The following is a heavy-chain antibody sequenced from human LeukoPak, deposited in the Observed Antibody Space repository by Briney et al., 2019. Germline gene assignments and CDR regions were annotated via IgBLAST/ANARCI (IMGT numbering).Heavy chain of an antibody. J-gene: IGHJ6*03. D-gene: IGHD3-3*01. V-gene: IGHV4-4*07. CDR2: IYTSGST. CDR3: ARDTYYDFWSGPSSYYYYYMDV. CDR1: GGSISSYY. Sequence: TSETLSLTCTVSGGSISSYYWSWIRQPAGKGLEWIGRIYTSGSTNYNPSLKSRVTMSVDTSKNQFSLKLSSVTAADTAVYYCARDTYYDFWSGPSSYYYYYMDVWGKGTTVTVSS.